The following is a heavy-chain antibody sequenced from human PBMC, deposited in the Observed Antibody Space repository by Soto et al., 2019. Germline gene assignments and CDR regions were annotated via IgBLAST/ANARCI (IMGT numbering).Heavy chain of an antibody. V-gene: IGHV5-10-1*01. D-gene: IGHD2-2*01. CDR3: ARRYCSSTSCPRNYYGMDV. J-gene: IGHJ6*02. Sequence: GESLKISCKGSGYSFTSYWISWVRQMPGKGLEWMGKIDPSDSYTNYSPSFQGHVTISADKSISTAYLQWSSLRASDTAMYYCARRYCSSTSCPRNYYGMDVWGQGTTVTVSS. CDR1: GYSFTSYW. CDR2: IDPSDSYT.